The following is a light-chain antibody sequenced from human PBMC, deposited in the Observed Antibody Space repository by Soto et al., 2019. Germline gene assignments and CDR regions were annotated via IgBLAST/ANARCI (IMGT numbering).Light chain of an antibody. Sequence: QSALTQPPSASVTPGQRVTISCSGSSSNIGSNYVYWYQQLPGTAPKLLIYSNNQRPSGVPDRFSGSKSGTSASLAISRLRSDDEADYYCATWNDGVFVFGIGNKVTVL. J-gene: IGLJ1*01. CDR1: SSNIGSNY. CDR2: SNN. CDR3: ATWNDGVFV. V-gene: IGLV1-47*02.